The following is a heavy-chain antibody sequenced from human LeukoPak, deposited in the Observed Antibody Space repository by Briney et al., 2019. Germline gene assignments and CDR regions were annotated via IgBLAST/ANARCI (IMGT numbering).Heavy chain of an antibody. V-gene: IGHV3-48*03. D-gene: IGHD4-17*01. Sequence: GGSLRLSCAASGFTFSSYEMNWVRQAPGKGLERVSYISSSGSTIYYADSVKGRFTISRDNAKNSLYLQMNSLRAEDTAVYYCAREGDDYGAFDIWGQGTMVTVSS. J-gene: IGHJ3*02. CDR3: AREGDDYGAFDI. CDR1: GFTFSSYE. CDR2: ISSSGSTI.